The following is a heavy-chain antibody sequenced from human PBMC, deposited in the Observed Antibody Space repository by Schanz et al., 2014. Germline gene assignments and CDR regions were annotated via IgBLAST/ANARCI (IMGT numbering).Heavy chain of an antibody. J-gene: IGHJ4*02. CDR1: GFGFSSYS. CDR3: TKDKSQIAVAGLFDL. D-gene: IGHD6-19*01. Sequence: EVQLLESGGGLIQPGGSLRLSCAASGFGFSSYSMNWVRQAPGKGLEWVSYVSRSTPDIYYADSVKGRFTMSRDNAKNSLYLQMNSLRAEDTALYYCTKDKSQIAVAGLFDLWGQGTLVTVPS. V-gene: IGHV3-48*01. CDR2: VSRSTPDI.